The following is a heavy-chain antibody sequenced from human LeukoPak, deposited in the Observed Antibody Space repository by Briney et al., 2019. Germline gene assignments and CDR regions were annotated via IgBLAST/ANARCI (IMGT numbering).Heavy chain of an antibody. V-gene: IGHV1-2*04. CDR1: GYTFTGYY. J-gene: IGHJ4*02. CDR3: ARGRRMDCSGGSCYELGY. Sequence: ASVKVSCKASGYTFTGYYMHWVRQAPGQGLEWMGWINPNSGGTNYAQKFQGWVTMTRDTSISTAYMELSRLRSDDTAVNYCARGRRMDCSGGSCYELGYWGQGTLVTVSS. CDR2: INPNSGGT. D-gene: IGHD2-15*01.